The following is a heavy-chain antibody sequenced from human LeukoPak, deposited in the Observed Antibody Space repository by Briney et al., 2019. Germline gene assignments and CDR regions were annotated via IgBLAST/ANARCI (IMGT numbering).Heavy chain of an antibody. V-gene: IGHV4-59*08. CDR3: ARRVAAFDY. CDR2: IYHSGST. J-gene: IGHJ4*02. CDR1: GGSISSYY. Sequence: ASETLSPTCTVSGGSISSYYWGWVRQPPGKGLEWVGCIYHSGSTYYNPSLKSRVTISVDTSKNQFSLKLSSVTAADTAVYYCARRVAAFDYWGQGTLVTVSS. D-gene: IGHD6-25*01.